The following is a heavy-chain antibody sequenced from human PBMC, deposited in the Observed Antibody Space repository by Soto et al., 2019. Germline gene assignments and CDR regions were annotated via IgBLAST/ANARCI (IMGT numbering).Heavy chain of an antibody. V-gene: IGHV2-26*01. D-gene: IGHD3-22*01. CDR3: ARSEYGGYPFDS. J-gene: IGHJ4*02. Sequence: QVTLKESGPVLVKPTETLTLTCSVSGVSLRNAGLGVNWIRQPPGKALEWLAHIFSNDEKSYRTSLKSRLTIPPDPSKSQVVLTMTNMDPVDTATYYCARSEYGGYPFDSWGQGTLVTVSS. CDR2: IFSNDEK. CDR1: GVSLRNAGLG.